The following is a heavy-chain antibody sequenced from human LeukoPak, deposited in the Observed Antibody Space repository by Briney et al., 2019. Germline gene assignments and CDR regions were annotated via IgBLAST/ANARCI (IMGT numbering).Heavy chain of an antibody. V-gene: IGHV5-51*01. CDR1: EYSFTSYW. J-gene: IGHJ3*02. CDR3: ARPQTRRYCSSTSCSLDAFDI. Sequence: GESLKISCKGSEYSFTSYWIGWVRQMPGKGLEWMGIIYPGDSDTRYSPSFQGQVTISADKSISTAYLQWSSLKASDTAMYYCARPQTRRYCSSTSCSLDAFDIWGQGTMVTVSS. CDR2: IYPGDSDT. D-gene: IGHD2-2*01.